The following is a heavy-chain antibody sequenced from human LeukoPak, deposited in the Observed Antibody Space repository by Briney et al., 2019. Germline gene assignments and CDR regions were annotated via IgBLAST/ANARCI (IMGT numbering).Heavy chain of an antibody. CDR2: INHSEST. CDR1: GGSFSGYY. J-gene: IGHJ6*04. V-gene: IGHV4-34*01. Sequence: SETLSLTCAVYGGSFSGYYWSWIRQPPGKGLEWIGEINHSESTNYNPSLKSRVTISVDTSKNQFSLKLSSVTAADTAVYYCARGVRATIPYYYGMDVWGKGTTVTVSS. CDR3: ARGVRATIPYYYGMDV. D-gene: IGHD5-12*01.